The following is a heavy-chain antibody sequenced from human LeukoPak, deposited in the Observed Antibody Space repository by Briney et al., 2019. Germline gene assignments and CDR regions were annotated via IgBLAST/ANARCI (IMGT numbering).Heavy chain of an antibody. CDR1: GFTFSSYA. CDR2: ISYDGSNK. J-gene: IGHJ4*02. Sequence: PGRSLRLSCAASGFTFSSYAMHWVRQAPGKGLEWVAVISYDGSNKYYADSVKGRLTISRDNVKNTLYLQMNSLRVEDTAVYYCARGDGYAQRDWGQGTLVTVPS. V-gene: IGHV3-30-3*01. CDR3: ARGDGYAQRD. D-gene: IGHD5-12*01.